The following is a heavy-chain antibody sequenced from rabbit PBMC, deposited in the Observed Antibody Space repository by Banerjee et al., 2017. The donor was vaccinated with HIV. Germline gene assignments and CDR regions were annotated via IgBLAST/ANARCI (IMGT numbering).Heavy chain of an antibody. J-gene: IGHJ6*01. D-gene: IGHD4-1*01. CDR1: GFSFSSGYW. CDR3: GRMGYSSGWGLAL. V-gene: IGHV1S40*01. CDR2: TSTTDGST. Sequence: QSLEESGGDLVKPGASLTLTCTASGFSFSSGYWICWVRQAPGKGLEWIGCTSTTDGSTYYATWAKGRFTISKTSSTTVTLQMTSLTAADTATYFCGRMGYSSGWGLALWGPGTLVTVS.